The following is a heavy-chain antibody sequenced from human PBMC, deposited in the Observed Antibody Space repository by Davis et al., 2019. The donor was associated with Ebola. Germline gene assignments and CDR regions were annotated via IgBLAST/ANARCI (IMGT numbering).Heavy chain of an antibody. CDR3: ARHDDFWSGGYYYYGMDV. CDR2: INHSGST. J-gene: IGHJ6*02. CDR1: GGSFSGYY. V-gene: IGHV4-34*01. Sequence: MPSETLSLTCAVYGGSFSGYYWSWIRQPPGKGLEWIGEINHSGSTNYNPSLKSRVTISVDTSKNQFSLKLSSVTAADTAVYYCARHDDFWSGGYYYYGMDVWGQGTTVTVSS. D-gene: IGHD3-3*01.